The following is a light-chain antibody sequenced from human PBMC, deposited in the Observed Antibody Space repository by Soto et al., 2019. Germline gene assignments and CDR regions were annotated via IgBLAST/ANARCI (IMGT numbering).Light chain of an antibody. V-gene: IGKV3D-15*01. CDR2: GGS. CDR1: QSVSSN. J-gene: IGKJ1*01. Sequence: EIVLTQSPGTPSLSPGERATLSCRASQSVSSNHLAWYQQKPGQAPRLLIYGGSSRATGIPVRFSGSGSGTDFTLTISSLQSEDLAVYYCQQYNNWPWTFGQGTKVDIK. CDR3: QQYNNWPWT.